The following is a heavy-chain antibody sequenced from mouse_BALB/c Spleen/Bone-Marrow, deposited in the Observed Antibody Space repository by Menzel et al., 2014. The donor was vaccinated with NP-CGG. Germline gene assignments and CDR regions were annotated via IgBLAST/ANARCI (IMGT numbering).Heavy chain of an antibody. CDR1: GYTFTSYY. Sequence: QVTLKECGAELVKPGASVKLSCKASGYTFTSYYMYWVKQRPGQGLEWIGEINPSNGGTNFNEKFKSKATLTVDKSSSTAYMQLSSLTSEDSAVYYCTRSRYDYDNAMDCWGQGTSVTVSS. D-gene: IGHD2-4*01. CDR3: TRSRYDYDNAMDC. V-gene: IGHV1S81*02. CDR2: INPSNGGT. J-gene: IGHJ4*01.